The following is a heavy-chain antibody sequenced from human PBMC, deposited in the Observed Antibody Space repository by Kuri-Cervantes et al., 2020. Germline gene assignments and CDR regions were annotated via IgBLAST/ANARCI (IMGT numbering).Heavy chain of an antibody. V-gene: IGHV3-30*04. CDR3: ARKVINTSGLDY. CDR2: ISYDGGAK. J-gene: IGHJ4*02. D-gene: IGHD3-22*01. Sequence: GESLKISCVASGLTFSTYAMSWVRQAPGKGLEWVAFISYDGGAKNYEDSVKGRGTISRDNSKNTLYLQLSSLRPDDTGVYYCARKVINTSGLDYWGQGTLVTVSS. CDR1: GLTFSTYA.